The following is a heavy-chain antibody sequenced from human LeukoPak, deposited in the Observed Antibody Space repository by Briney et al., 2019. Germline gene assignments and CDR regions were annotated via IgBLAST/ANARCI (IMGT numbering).Heavy chain of an antibody. V-gene: IGHV3-74*03. CDR3: VRGQTIDF. CDR2: IKSDGTGI. D-gene: IGHD3-10*01. J-gene: IGHJ4*02. CDR1: GFTFSSYW. Sequence: PGGSLRLSCAASGFTFSSYWMHWVRQAPGKGLVWVSRIKSDGTGILYEDFAEGRFTISRDNAKNALYLQMSSLREEDTAVYYCVRGQTIDFWGQGILVTVSS.